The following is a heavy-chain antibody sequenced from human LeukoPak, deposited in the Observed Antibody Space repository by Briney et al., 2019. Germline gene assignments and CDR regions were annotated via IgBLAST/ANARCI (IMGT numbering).Heavy chain of an antibody. V-gene: IGHV3-21*01. CDR2: ISSGSSYI. CDR1: GFTFSRYS. CDR3: ARDRIIYGDYGDAFDI. J-gene: IGHJ3*02. D-gene: IGHD4-17*01. Sequence: GGSVRLSCAASGFTFSRYSMNWVRQAPGRGLEWVSSISSGSSYIYYADSLKGRFTISRDNAKNSLYLQMNSLRAEDTAVYFCARDRIIYGDYGDAFDIWGQGTMVTVSS.